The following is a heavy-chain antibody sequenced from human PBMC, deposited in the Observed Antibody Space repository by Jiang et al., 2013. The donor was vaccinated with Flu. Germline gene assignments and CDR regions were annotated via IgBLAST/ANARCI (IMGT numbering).Heavy chain of an antibody. CDR1: GFTFSYYG. J-gene: IGHJ4*02. CDR3: ATLRGSSYDTYLADY. CDR2: LWHDGSNK. Sequence: GGGVVQPGGSLRLACAASGFTFSYYGMHWVRQSPGKGLEWVASLWHDGSNKFYADSVRGRFTISRDNSRNTLYLQMDSLRPEDTAVYYCATLRGSSYDTYLADYWGQGTLVT. V-gene: IGHV3-30*02. D-gene: IGHD3-9*01.